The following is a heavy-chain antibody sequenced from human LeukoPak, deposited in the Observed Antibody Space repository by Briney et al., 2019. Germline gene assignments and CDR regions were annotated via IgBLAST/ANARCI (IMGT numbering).Heavy chain of an antibody. J-gene: IGHJ6*03. V-gene: IGHV4-59*01. CDR2: IYYSGST. CDR3: ARGVAGAYYYYYYYMDV. Sequence: SETLSLTCTVSGGSISSYHWSWLRQPPGKGLEWIGHIYYSGSTNYNTSLKSRVTISVDTSKNQFSLKLSSVTAADTAVYYCARGVAGAYYYYYYYMDVWGKGTTVTVSS. CDR1: GGSISSYH. D-gene: IGHD6-19*01.